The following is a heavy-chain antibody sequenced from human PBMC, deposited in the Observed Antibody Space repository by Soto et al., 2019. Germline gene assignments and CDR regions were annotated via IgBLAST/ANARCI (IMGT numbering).Heavy chain of an antibody. CDR3: ARDWKGAEGFDP. Sequence: QVQLVQSGAEVKKPGASVKVSCKASGYTFSTYGFRWVRQAPGQGLEWMGWIGADNGDTNYAQNFQGRVTMTTDPSTTTSYMELRSLTSDDTAVYFCARDWKGAEGFDPWGQGTLVTVSS. CDR2: IGADNGDT. J-gene: IGHJ5*02. V-gene: IGHV1-18*01. D-gene: IGHD1-1*01. CDR1: GYTFSTYG.